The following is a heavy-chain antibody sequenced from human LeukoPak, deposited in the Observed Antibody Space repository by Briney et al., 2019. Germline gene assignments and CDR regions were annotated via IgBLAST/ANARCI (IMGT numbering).Heavy chain of an antibody. Sequence: SETLSLTCTVSGGSISSYYWSWIRQPPGKGLEWIGYIYTSGSTNYNPSLKSRVTISVDTSKNQFSLKLSSVTAADTAVYYCARQPRLLWFGEFHMDDWGKGTTVTVSS. V-gene: IGHV4-4*09. CDR3: ARQPRLLWFGEFHMDD. D-gene: IGHD3-10*01. CDR1: GGSISSYY. J-gene: IGHJ6*03. CDR2: IYTSGST.